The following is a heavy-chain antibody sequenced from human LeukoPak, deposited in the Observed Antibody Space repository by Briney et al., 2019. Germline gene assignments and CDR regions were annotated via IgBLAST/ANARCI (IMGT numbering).Heavy chain of an antibody. Sequence: SETLSLTCTVSGGSISNYYWSWIRQPAGRGLEWIGRISSSGGTNYNPSLRSRVTMSVDTSTNQFSLKLSSVTAADTAVFYCARSAVDTADFDYWGQGTLVTVSS. CDR3: ARSAVDTADFDY. D-gene: IGHD3-22*01. CDR1: GGSISNYY. V-gene: IGHV4-4*07. CDR2: ISSSGGT. J-gene: IGHJ4*02.